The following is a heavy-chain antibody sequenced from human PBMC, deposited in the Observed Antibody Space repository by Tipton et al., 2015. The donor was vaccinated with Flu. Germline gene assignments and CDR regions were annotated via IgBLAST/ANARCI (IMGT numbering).Heavy chain of an antibody. Sequence: TLSLTCTVSGGSISSSSYYWGWIRQPPGKGLEWIASIYYSGSTYYNPSLKSRVTISVDTSKNQFSLKLSSVTAADTAVYYCARDRYSSGWYDYWGQGTLVTVSS. CDR3: ARDRYSSGWYDY. V-gene: IGHV4-39*07. CDR1: GGSISSSSYY. CDR2: IYYSGST. D-gene: IGHD6-19*01. J-gene: IGHJ4*02.